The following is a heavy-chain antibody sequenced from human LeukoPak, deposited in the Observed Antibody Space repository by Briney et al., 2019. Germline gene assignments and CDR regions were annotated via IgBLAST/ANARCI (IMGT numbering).Heavy chain of an antibody. D-gene: IGHD6-13*01. CDR1: GYTFTSYW. V-gene: IGHV1-46*01. Sequence: ASVKVSCKESGYTFTSYWIQWVRQAPGQGLEWMGLINPDGGSTAYAHRFQGRVIMTRDTSTSTAYMDLSSLRSEDTAVYHCVRAPRNSSTMLDLRGQGTLVTISS. CDR3: VRAPRNSSTMLDL. J-gene: IGHJ5*02. CDR2: INPDGGST.